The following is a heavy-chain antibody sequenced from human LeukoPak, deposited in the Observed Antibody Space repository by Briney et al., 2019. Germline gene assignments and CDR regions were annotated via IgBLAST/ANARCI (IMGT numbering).Heavy chain of an antibody. CDR2: IYWDDDK. CDR3: AHVPRGNSFDY. Sequence: SGPTLVKPTQTLTLTCTFSGFSLSTSGVGVGWVRQPPGKALEWLALIYWDDDKRYCPSLKSRLTITKDTSKNQVVLTMTNMDPVDTATYYCAHVPRGNSFDYWGQGTLVTVSS. J-gene: IGHJ4*02. V-gene: IGHV2-5*02. CDR1: GFSLSTSGVG.